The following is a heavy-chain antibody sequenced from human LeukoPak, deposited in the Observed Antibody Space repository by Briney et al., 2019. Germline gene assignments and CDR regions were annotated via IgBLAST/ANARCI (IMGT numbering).Heavy chain of an antibody. J-gene: IGHJ5*02. V-gene: IGHV1-2*06. Sequence: GASVKVSCKASGYTFTGYYMHWVRQAPGQGLEWMGRINSNSGGTNYAQKFQGRVTMTRDTSISTAYMELSRLRSDDTAVYYCARDESQQLVLDNWFDPWGRGTLVTVSS. CDR3: ARDESQQLVLDNWFDP. D-gene: IGHD6-13*01. CDR1: GYTFTGYY. CDR2: INSNSGGT.